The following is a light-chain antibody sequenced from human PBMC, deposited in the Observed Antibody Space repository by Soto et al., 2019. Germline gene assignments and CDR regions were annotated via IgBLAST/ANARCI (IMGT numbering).Light chain of an antibody. CDR3: QQYYSPPIT. Sequence: DIVMTQSPDSLAVSLGERATINCKSSQSVLYSSNNKNYLAWYQQKPGQPPKLLIYWASTRESGVPDRFSGSGSGTDFTLPISSLQAEDVAVYYCQQYYSPPITFGQGTRREIK. V-gene: IGKV4-1*01. J-gene: IGKJ5*01. CDR2: WAS. CDR1: QSVLYSSNNKNY.